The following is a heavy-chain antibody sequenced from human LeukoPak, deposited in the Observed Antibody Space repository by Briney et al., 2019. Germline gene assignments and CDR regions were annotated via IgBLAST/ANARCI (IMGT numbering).Heavy chain of an antibody. CDR3: ARETTADAFDI. CDR1: GFTFNTYW. J-gene: IGHJ3*02. CDR2: IRQDGSEK. Sequence: GGSLRLSCAASGFTFNTYWMSWVRQAPGKGPEWVANIRQDGSEKHSVDSLKGRFTISRDNAKKSLYLQMNSLRAEDTAVYYCARETTADAFDIWGQGTMVTVSS. D-gene: IGHD4-17*01. V-gene: IGHV3-7*03.